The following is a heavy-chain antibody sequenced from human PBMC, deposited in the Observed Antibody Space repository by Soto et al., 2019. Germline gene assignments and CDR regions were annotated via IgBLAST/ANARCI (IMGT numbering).Heavy chain of an antibody. CDR1: GGSISSGGYS. D-gene: IGHD2-2*01. CDR3: ARDLAVLVPAAMSYYYYGMDV. V-gene: IGHV4-30-2*01. CDR2: IYHSGST. J-gene: IGHJ6*02. Sequence: QLQLQESGSGLVKPSQTLSLTCAVSGGSISSGGYSWSWIRQPPGKGLEWIGYIYHSGSTYYNPSLKSRVTLSVDRSKNQFSLKLSSVTAADTAVYYCARDLAVLVPAAMSYYYYGMDVWGQGTTVTVSS.